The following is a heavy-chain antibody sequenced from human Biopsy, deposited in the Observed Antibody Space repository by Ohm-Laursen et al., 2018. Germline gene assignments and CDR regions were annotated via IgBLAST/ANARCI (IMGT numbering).Heavy chain of an antibody. CDR2: VSYWGTT. Sequence: SQTLSLTWSVSTISITNFGDQWGWIRQAPGKGLEWIGTVSYWGTTHYNPSLTSRVTISIDRSQSQFSMRLSSVAAADTAVYYCARRHNDGSGYHYFDYWGQGIRVSVSS. CDR3: ARRHNDGSGYHYFDY. CDR1: TISITNFGDQ. V-gene: IGHV4-39*01. D-gene: IGHD3-22*01. J-gene: IGHJ4*02.